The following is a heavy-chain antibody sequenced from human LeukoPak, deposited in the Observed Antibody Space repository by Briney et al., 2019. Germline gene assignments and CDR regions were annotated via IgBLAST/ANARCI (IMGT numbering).Heavy chain of an antibody. CDR1: GGTFSSYA. Sequence: ASVKVSCKASGGTFSSYAISWVRQAPGQGLEWMGGIIPIFGTANYAQKFQGRVTITADESTSTAYMELSSLRSEDTAVYYCARDSTYYDTLTGYYNRNPSDYWGQGTLVTVSS. CDR3: ARDSTYYDTLTGYYNRNPSDY. V-gene: IGHV1-69*01. D-gene: IGHD3-9*01. CDR2: IIPIFGTA. J-gene: IGHJ4*02.